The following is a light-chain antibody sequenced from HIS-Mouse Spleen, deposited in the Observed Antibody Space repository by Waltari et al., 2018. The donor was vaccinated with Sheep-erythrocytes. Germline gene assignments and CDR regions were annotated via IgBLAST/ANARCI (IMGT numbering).Light chain of an antibody. CDR3: QQYGSSPLFT. J-gene: IGKJ3*01. Sequence: EIVLTQSPGTLSLSPGERATLSCRASQSVSSSYLAWYQQKPGQAPRRIIYGASSRATGIPDRFSGSGSGTDFTLTISRLEPEDFAVYYCQQYGSSPLFTFGPGTKVDIK. CDR2: GAS. CDR1: QSVSSSY. V-gene: IGKV3-20*01.